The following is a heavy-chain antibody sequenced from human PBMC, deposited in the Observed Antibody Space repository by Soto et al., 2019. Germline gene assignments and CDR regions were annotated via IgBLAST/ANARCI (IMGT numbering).Heavy chain of an antibody. CDR3: ARHPSMIVVKYGMDV. D-gene: IGHD3-22*01. CDR2: IDPSDSYT. Sequence: GESLKISCNGSGYSFTIYCISWVRQMPGKGLEWMGRIDPSDSYTNYSPSFQGHVTISADKSISTAYLQWSSLKASDTAMYYCARHPSMIVVKYGMDVWGQGTTVTVSS. V-gene: IGHV5-10-1*01. J-gene: IGHJ6*02. CDR1: GYSFTIYC.